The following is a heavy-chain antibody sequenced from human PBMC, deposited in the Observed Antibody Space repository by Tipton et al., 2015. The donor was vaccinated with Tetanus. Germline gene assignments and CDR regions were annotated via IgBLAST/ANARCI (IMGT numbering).Heavy chain of an antibody. CDR2: IWNDGSNK. V-gene: IGHV3-33*01. CDR1: GFSFSSYG. D-gene: IGHD3-10*01. CDR3: ARDHTFTVSQSRGGLDY. J-gene: IGHJ4*02. Sequence: SLRLSCAASGFSFSSYGMHWVRQAPGKGLEWVAIIWNDGSNKNYADSVKGRFTISRDNSKNTLYLQMSSLRDEDTAVYYCARDHTFTVSQSRGGLDYWGQGTLVTVPS.